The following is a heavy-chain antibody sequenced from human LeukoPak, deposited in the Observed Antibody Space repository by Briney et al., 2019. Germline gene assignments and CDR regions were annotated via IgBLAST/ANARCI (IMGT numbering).Heavy chain of an antibody. J-gene: IGHJ1*01. CDR2: IYPGDSDT. Sequence: GESLKISCKGSGYSFTSYWIGWVRQMPGKGLEWMGIIYPGDSDTRYSPSFQGQVTISADKSISTAYLQWSSLKASDTAMYYCARQATVVTPGHPTEYFQHWGQGTLVTVSS. CDR1: GYSFTSYW. D-gene: IGHD4-23*01. CDR3: ARQATVVTPGHPTEYFQH. V-gene: IGHV5-51*01.